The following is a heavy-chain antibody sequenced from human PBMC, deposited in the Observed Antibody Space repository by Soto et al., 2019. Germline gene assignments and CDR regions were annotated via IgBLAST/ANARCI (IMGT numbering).Heavy chain of an antibody. V-gene: IGHV4-4*02. D-gene: IGHD3-22*01. CDR2: IYHSGST. CDR1: GGSISSSNW. J-gene: IGHJ4*02. CDR3: ARVPFPYHYDRSGPFDY. Sequence: SETLSLTCAVSGGSISSSNWWSWVRQPPGKGLEWIGEIYHSGSTNYNPSLKSRVTISVDKSKNQFSLKLSSVTAADTAVYYCARVPFPYHYDRSGPFDYWGQGTLVT.